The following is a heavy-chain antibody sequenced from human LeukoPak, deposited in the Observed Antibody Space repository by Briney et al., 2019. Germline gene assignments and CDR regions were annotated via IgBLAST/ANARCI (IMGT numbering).Heavy chain of an antibody. J-gene: IGHJ4*02. CDR3: ARNHYDFWSGGFDY. D-gene: IGHD3-3*01. CDR1: GGSFSGYY. V-gene: IGHV4-34*01. CDR2: INHSGST. Sequence: SETLSLTCAVYGGSFSGYYWSWIRQPPGKGLEWIGEINHSGSTNYNPSLKSRVTISVDTSKNQFSLKLSSVTAADTAVYYCARNHYDFWSGGFDYWGQGTLVTVSS.